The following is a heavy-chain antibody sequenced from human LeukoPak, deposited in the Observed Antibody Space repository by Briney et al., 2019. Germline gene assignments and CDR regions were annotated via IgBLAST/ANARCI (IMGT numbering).Heavy chain of an antibody. CDR3: ARGDIGVLPNGLVVVGGYDS. V-gene: IGHV4-31*03. CDR2: ISSAGNF. CDR1: GLSISSRGHY. Sequence: SQTLSLTCPVSGLSISSRGHYWSWIRQLPGKGLEWIGYISSAGNFLYNPSLKSRVTISIDTSENQLSLNLDSVTAADTAVYYCARGDIGVLPNGLVVVGGYDSWGQGTLVTVYS. J-gene: IGHJ4*02. D-gene: IGHD5-12*01.